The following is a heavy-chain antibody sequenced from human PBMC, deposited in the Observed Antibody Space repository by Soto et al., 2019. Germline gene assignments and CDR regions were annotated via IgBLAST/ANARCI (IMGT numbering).Heavy chain of an antibody. D-gene: IGHD6-13*01. CDR1: GGSISSGGYS. CDR2: IYHSGST. Sequence: PSETLSLTCAVSGGSISSGGYSWSWIRQPPGKGLEWIGYIYHSGSTYYNPSLKSRVTISVDRSKNQFSLKLSSVTAADTAVYYCAXAIAAAGMYYYYYGMDVWGQGTTVTVPS. J-gene: IGHJ6*02. V-gene: IGHV4-30-2*01. CDR3: AXAIAAAGMYYYYYGMDV.